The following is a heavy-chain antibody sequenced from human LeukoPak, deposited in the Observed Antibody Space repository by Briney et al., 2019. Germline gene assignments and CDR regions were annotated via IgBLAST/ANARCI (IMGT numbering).Heavy chain of an antibody. D-gene: IGHD5-18*01. CDR3: ARRGYSYGYYYYYYMDV. CDR1: GYTFTNNY. V-gene: IGHV1-8*03. CDR2: MNPNSGNT. Sequence: GASVKVSCKASGYTFTNNYMHWVRQAPGQGLEWMGWMNPNSGNTGYAQKFQGRVTITRNTSISTAYMELSSLRSEDTAVYYCARRGYSYGYYYYYYMDVWGKGTTVTVSS. J-gene: IGHJ6*03.